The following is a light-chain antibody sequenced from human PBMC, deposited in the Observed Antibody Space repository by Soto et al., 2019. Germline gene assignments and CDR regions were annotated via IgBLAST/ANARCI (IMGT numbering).Light chain of an antibody. Sequence: IQLTQSPSSLSASVGDRVTITCRASQGISSYLAWYQQKPGKAPKLLIYAASTLQSGVPSRFSGSGSGTDFTLTISSLQPEDFATYYCQQYGTSPPEYTFGQGTKLEIK. CDR3: QQYGTSPPEYT. CDR1: QGISSY. CDR2: AAS. J-gene: IGKJ2*01. V-gene: IGKV1-9*01.